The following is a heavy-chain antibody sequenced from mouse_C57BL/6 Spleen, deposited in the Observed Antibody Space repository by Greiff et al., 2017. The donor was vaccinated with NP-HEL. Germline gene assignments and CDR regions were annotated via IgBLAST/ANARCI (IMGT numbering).Heavy chain of an antibody. D-gene: IGHD2-1*01. CDR1: GYTFTSYW. V-gene: IGHV1-69*01. CDR3: SGGHGNYGDY. Sequence: QVQLQQPGAELVMPGASVKLSCKASGYTFTSYWMHWVKQRPGQGLEWIGEIDPSDSYTNYNQKFKGKSTLTVDKSSSTAYMQLSSLTSEDSAVCDCSGGHGNYGDYWGQGTTLTVSS. CDR2: IDPSDSYT. J-gene: IGHJ2*01.